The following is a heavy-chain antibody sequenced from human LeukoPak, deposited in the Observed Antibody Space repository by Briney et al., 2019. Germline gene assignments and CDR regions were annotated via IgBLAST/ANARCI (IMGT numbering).Heavy chain of an antibody. V-gene: IGHV3-30-3*01. CDR1: GFTFSTYA. CDR2: ISYDGNNK. Sequence: GGSLRLSCAASGFTFSTYAMHWVRQAPGKGLDWVAVISYDGNNKYYADSVKGRFTIFRDNSKNTLYLQMDSLRDEDTAVYYCAENRGVAWGQGTMVTVSS. J-gene: IGHJ3*01. D-gene: IGHD3-10*01. CDR3: AENRGVA.